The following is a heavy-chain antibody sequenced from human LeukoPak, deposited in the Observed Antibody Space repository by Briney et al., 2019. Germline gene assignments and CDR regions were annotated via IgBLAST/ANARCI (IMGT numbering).Heavy chain of an antibody. CDR3: ARDWVVTMVRGNPQSGDY. J-gene: IGHJ4*02. D-gene: IGHD3-10*01. CDR1: GGSISSSSYY. V-gene: IGHV4-39*07. Sequence: SETLSLTCTVSGGSISSSSYYWGWIRQPPGKGLEWIGSIYYSGSTYYNPSLKGRVTISADTSKNQFSLKLSSVTAADTAVYYCARDWVVTMVRGNPQSGDYWGQGTLVTVSS. CDR2: IYYSGST.